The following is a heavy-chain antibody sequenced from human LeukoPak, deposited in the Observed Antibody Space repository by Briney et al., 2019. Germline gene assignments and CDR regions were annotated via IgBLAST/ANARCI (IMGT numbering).Heavy chain of an antibody. J-gene: IGHJ6*02. Sequence: GGSLRLSCAASGFTFSNAWVSWVRQAPGKGLEWVGRIKSKTDGGTTDYAAPVKGRFTISRDDSKNTLYLQMNSLKTEDTAVYYCTTSTVTTVYYSYGMDVWGQGTTVTVSS. D-gene: IGHD4-17*01. CDR2: IKSKTDGGTT. V-gene: IGHV3-15*01. CDR3: TTSTVTTVYYSYGMDV. CDR1: GFTFSNAW.